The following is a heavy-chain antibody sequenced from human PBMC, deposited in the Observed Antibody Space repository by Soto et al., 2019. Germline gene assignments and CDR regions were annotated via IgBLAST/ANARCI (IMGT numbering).Heavy chain of an antibody. V-gene: IGHV4-31*03. CDR3: ARGRYIWNDGRYFDN. Sequence: SETLSLTCTVSGGSISSGGYYWSWIRQYPGKGLEWIGYIYYSGSAFYKSSLKSRVTISVDTSKNQFSLRLSSVTAADTAVYYCARGRYIWNDGRYFDNWSQGSLVTVSS. CDR1: GGSISSGGYY. CDR2: IYYSGSA. J-gene: IGHJ4*02. D-gene: IGHD1-20*01.